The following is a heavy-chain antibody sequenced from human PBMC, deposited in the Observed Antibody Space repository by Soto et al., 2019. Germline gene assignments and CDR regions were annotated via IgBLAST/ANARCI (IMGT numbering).Heavy chain of an antibody. CDR1: GYTFTSYG. D-gene: IGHD2-15*01. J-gene: IGHJ6*02. Sequence: ASVKVSCKASGYTFTSYGISWVRQAPGQGLEWMGWISAYNGNTNYAQKLPGRVTMTTDTSTSTAYMELRSLRSDDTAVYYCARDWAGSVVVVVAAVLHYGMDVWGQGTTVTVSS. CDR3: ARDWAGSVVVVVAAVLHYGMDV. V-gene: IGHV1-18*01. CDR2: ISAYNGNT.